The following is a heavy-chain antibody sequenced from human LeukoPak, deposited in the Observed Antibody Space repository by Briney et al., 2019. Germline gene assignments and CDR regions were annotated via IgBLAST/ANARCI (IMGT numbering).Heavy chain of an antibody. Sequence: PSETLSLTCTVSGVSISSSNSYWGWIRQPPGKGLEWIGSIYHSGSTYYNPSLKSRVTISVDTSKNQFSLKLSSVTAADTAVYYCARDTYYYGSGSPRVSYYMDVWGKGTTVTVSS. CDR1: GVSISSSNSY. V-gene: IGHV4-39*07. CDR3: ARDTYYYGSGSPRVSYYMDV. CDR2: IYHSGST. D-gene: IGHD3-10*01. J-gene: IGHJ6*03.